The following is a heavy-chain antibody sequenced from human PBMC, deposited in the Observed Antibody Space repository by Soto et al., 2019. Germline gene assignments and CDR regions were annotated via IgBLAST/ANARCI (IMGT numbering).Heavy chain of an antibody. J-gene: IGHJ3*02. D-gene: IGHD4-17*01. Sequence: GGSLRLSCAASGFTVSSNYMSWVRQAPGKGLEWVSVIYSGGSTYYADSVKGRFTISRDNSKNTLYLQMNSLRAEETAVYYCASAVRWDAFDIWGQGTMVTVSS. CDR3: ASAVRWDAFDI. CDR2: IYSGGST. CDR1: GFTVSSNY. V-gene: IGHV3-66*01.